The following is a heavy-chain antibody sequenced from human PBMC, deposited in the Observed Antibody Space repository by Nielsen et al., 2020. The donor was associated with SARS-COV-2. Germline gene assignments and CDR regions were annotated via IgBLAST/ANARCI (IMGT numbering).Heavy chain of an antibody. CDR1: GFIFRNYA. CDR2: FGGSGGST. J-gene: IGHJ4*02. V-gene: IGHV3-23*01. Sequence: GESLKISCAATGFIFRNYAMSWVRQAPGKGLEWVSTFGGSGGSTYYADSVKGRFTISRDNAKNSLYLQMNSLRAEDTAVYYCARTVPHFGCSGGSCLLFDYWGQGTLVTVSS. CDR3: ARTVPHFGCSGGSCLLFDY. D-gene: IGHD2-15*01.